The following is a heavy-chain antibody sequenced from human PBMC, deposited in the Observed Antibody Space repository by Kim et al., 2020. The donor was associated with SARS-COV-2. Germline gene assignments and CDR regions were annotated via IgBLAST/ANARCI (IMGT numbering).Heavy chain of an antibody. Sequence: DYTPTLKGRVTISVDTSKNQFSLKLSSVTGADTAVYYCASGAYDFWSGAWGQGTLVTVSS. V-gene: IGHV4-59*09. D-gene: IGHD3-3*01. CDR3: ASGAYDFWSGA. J-gene: IGHJ5*02.